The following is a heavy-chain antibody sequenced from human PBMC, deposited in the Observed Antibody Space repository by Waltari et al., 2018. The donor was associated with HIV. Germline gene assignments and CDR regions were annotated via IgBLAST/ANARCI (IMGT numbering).Heavy chain of an antibody. D-gene: IGHD3-10*01. V-gene: IGHV2-70*01. J-gene: IGHJ3*01. CDR2: IDWEDNK. Sequence: QVTLTESGPALLNATQTLTLTCNVSGFSLTTSGLCVNWIRQLPGKALEWLAFIDWEDNKFFSPSLKTRLTISKDSFRNQVVLTMTNMDPVDTGSYFCARTKYYASGTYYNGAFDVWGQGTMVTVSS. CDR1: GFSLTTSGLC. CDR3: ARTKYYASGTYYNGAFDV.